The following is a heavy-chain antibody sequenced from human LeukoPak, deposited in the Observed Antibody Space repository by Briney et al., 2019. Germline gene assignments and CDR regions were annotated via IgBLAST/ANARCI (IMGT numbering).Heavy chain of an antibody. D-gene: IGHD1-14*01. CDR2: IYYSGST. CDR1: GGSISSGGYS. V-gene: IGHV4-31*11. J-gene: IGHJ4*02. Sequence: PSQTLSLTCAVSGGSISSGGYSWSWIRQHPGKGLEWIGYIYYSGSTYYNPSLKSRVTISVDTSKNQFSLKLSSVTAADTAVYYCARDQSPGDYFDYWGQGTLVTVSS. CDR3: ARDQSPGDYFDY.